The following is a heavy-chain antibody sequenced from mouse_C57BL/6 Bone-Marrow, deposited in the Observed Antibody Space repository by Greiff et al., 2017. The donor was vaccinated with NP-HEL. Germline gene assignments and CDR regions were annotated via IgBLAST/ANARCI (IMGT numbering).Heavy chain of an antibody. CDR1: GYTFTSYW. V-gene: IGHV1-64*01. CDR3: ARESITTVVANYAMDY. Sequence: QVQLQQPGAELVKPGASVKLSCKASGYTFTSYWMHWVKQRPGQGLEWIGMIHPNSGSTNYNEKFNSKATLTVDKSSSTAYMQLSSLTSEDSAVYYCARESITTVVANYAMDYWGQGTSVTVSS. D-gene: IGHD1-1*01. CDR2: IHPNSGST. J-gene: IGHJ4*01.